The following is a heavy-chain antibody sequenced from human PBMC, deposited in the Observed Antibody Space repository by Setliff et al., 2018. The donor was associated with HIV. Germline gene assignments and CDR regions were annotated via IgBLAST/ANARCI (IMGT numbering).Heavy chain of an antibody. D-gene: IGHD5-18*01. CDR3: ARRWGIRGYSS. V-gene: IGHV4-4*07. Sequence: PSETLSLTCTVSGGSISNYYWSWIRQPAEKGLEWIGRIYSSGRTNYNPSLKSRVTMSLDTSKNQFSLKLYSVTAADTSVYYCARRWGIRGYSSWGQGTLVTVSS. CDR1: GGSISNYY. J-gene: IGHJ5*02. CDR2: IYSSGRT.